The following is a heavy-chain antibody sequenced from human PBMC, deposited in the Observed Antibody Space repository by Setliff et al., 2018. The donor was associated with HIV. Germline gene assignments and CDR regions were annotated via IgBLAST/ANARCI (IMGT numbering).Heavy chain of an antibody. CDR2: ITSYNGNT. Sequence: ASVKVSCKASGYTFSNYGITWVRQAPGQGLEWMGWITSYNGNTNYAKKFKGRVAMTTDTSTSIAYMELKSLRSEDTAVYYCARDHHSGRGSNFPWYSDLWGRGTLVTVS. J-gene: IGHJ2*01. CDR1: GYTFSNYG. CDR3: ARDHHSGRGSNFPWYSDL. D-gene: IGHD1-26*01. V-gene: IGHV1-18*01.